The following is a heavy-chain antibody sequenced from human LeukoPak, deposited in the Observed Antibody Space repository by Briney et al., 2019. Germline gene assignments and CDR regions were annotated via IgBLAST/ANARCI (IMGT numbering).Heavy chain of an antibody. Sequence: ASVKVSCKASGYTFTSYGISWVRQAPGQGLEWMGWISAYNGNTNYAQKLQGRVTMTTDTSTSTAYMELRSLRSDDTAVYYCAREMCGSTSCYWEPLSYGMDVWGKGTTDTVSS. CDR2: ISAYNGNT. J-gene: IGHJ6*04. D-gene: IGHD2-2*01. V-gene: IGHV1-18*04. CDR1: GYTFTSYG. CDR3: AREMCGSTSCYWEPLSYGMDV.